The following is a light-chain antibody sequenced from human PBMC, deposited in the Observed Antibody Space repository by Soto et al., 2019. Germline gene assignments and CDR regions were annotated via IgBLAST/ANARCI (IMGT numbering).Light chain of an antibody. J-gene: IGKJ1*01. V-gene: IGKV3-15*01. Sequence: EIVMTQSPAILSVSPGERATLSCRASQSVSSNLAWYQQKPGQAPRLLIYGASTRATGIPARFSGSGSGTEFTLTISSLQSEDFAVYYCQQYNNWPPYTFGRGTKVEIK. CDR1: QSVSSN. CDR3: QQYNNWPPYT. CDR2: GAS.